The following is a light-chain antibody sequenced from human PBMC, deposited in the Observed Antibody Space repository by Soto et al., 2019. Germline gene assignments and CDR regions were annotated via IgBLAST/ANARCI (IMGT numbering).Light chain of an antibody. CDR2: STS. CDR3: VLYMGSGIWV. Sequence: QTVVTQEPSFSVSPGGTVTLTCGLSSGSVSTSYYPSWYQQTPGQAPRSLIYSTSTRSSGVPDRFSGSILGNKAALTITGAQTDDESDYYCVLYMGSGIWVFGGATKLTVL. CDR1: SGSVSTSYY. V-gene: IGLV8-61*01. J-gene: IGLJ3*02.